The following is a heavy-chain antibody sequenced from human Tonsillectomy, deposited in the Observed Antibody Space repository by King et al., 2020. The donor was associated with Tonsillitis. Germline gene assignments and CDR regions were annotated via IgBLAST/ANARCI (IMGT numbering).Heavy chain of an antibody. CDR1: GFSLSNARMG. J-gene: IGHJ6*02. Sequence: VTLKESGPVLVKPTETLTLTCTVSGFSLSNARMGVSWIRQPPGKALEWLAHIFSNDEKSYSTSLKSRLTISKDTSKSQVVLTMTNMDPVDTATYYCARLRYYYYSSGYLPYYYYGMDVWGQGTTVTVSS. CDR2: IFSNDEK. D-gene: IGHD3-22*01. CDR3: ARLRYYYYSSGYLPYYYYGMDV. V-gene: IGHV2-26*01.